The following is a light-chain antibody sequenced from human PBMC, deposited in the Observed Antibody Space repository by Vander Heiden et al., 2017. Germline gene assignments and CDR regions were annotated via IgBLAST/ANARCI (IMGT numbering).Light chain of an antibody. CDR1: QSVSRS. CDR2: DAS. Sequence: EIVLTQSPATLSLSPGERATLSCRASQSVSRSLAWYQQKPGQAPRLLIYDASNRATGIPARFSGSGSGTDFTLTISSLEPEDFAVYYCQQRGNWPPYTFGQGTKLEIK. J-gene: IGKJ2*01. CDR3: QQRGNWPPYT. V-gene: IGKV3-11*01.